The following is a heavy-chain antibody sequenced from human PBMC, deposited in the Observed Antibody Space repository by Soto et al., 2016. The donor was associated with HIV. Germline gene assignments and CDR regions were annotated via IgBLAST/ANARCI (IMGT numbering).Heavy chain of an antibody. J-gene: IGHJ3*02. CDR2: IYYSGNT. CDR1: GGSISSHH. V-gene: IGHV4-59*11. CDR3: ARTNAFDI. Sequence: QVQLQESGPRLVKPSETLSLTCTVSGGSISSHHWNWIRQPPGKGLEWIGCIYYSGNTYYNPSLKSRVTISIDTSKNQFSLNLSSVTDADTAIYYCARTNAFDIWGQGTMITVSS.